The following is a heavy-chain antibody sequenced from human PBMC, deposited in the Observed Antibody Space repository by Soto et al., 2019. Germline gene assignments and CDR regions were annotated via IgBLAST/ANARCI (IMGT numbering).Heavy chain of an antibody. CDR2: ISNSGGST. CDR1: GFTFSTYA. CDR3: AKFSAPSLYSISSLPDY. D-gene: IGHD6-6*01. V-gene: IGHV3-23*01. J-gene: IGHJ4*02. Sequence: GGSLRLSCAASGFTFSTYAMSWVRQAPGKGLECVSSISNSGGSTYYADSVKGRFSISRDNSKNTLYLQMNSLRAEDRAVYYCAKFSAPSLYSISSLPDYWGQGTLVTVSS.